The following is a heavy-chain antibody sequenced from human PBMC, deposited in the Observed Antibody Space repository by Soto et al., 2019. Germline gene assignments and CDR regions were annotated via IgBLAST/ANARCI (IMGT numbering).Heavy chain of an antibody. D-gene: IGHD3-22*01. J-gene: IGHJ6*02. Sequence: ASVKVSCKASGGTFSSYAISWVRQAPGQGLEWMGGIIPIFGTANYAQKFQGRVTITADESTSTAYMELSSLRSEDTAVYYCAKYDSSGYYYGGDYYYYGMDVWGQGTTVTVSS. CDR2: IIPIFGTA. CDR1: GGTFSSYA. V-gene: IGHV1-69*13. CDR3: AKYDSSGYYYGGDYYYYGMDV.